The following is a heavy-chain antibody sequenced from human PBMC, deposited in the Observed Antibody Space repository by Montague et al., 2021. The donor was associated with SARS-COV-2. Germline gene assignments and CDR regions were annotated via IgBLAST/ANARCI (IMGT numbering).Heavy chain of an antibody. CDR1: GGSISSYY. CDR3: AREAWSGDKTSAAAYYAMDV. CDR2: IYTSGST. J-gene: IGHJ6*02. D-gene: IGHD3-10*01. V-gene: IGHV4-4*07. Sequence: SETLSLTCTVSGGSISSYYWSWIRQPAGKGLEWIGRIYTSGSTNYNPSLKSRVTMSVDTSKNQFSLKLSSVTAADTAVYYCAREAWSGDKTSAAAYYAMDVWGQGTTVTVSS.